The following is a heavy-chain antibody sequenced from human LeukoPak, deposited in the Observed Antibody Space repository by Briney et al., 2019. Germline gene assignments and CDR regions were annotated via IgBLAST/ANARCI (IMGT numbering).Heavy chain of an antibody. Sequence: GGSLRLSCAASGFTVSSNYMSWVRQAPGKGLEWVSVIYSGGSTYYADSVKGRFTISRDNSKNTLYLQMNSLRAEDTAVYYCARGGYSSGWYTRDWGQGTLVTVSS. V-gene: IGHV3-53*01. CDR1: GFTVSSNY. D-gene: IGHD6-19*01. J-gene: IGHJ4*02. CDR2: IYSGGST. CDR3: ARGGYSSGWYTRD.